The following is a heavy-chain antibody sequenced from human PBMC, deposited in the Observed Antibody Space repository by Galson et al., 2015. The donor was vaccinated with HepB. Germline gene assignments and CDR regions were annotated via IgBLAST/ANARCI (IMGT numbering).Heavy chain of an antibody. J-gene: IGHJ4*02. D-gene: IGHD1-26*01. V-gene: IGHV3-21*01. Sequence: SLRLSCAASGFTFSSYGMHWVRQAPGKGLQWVSSITSSSSYIYYADSVKGRFTVSRDNAKNSLFLHMNSLRAEDTAVYYCSRSWAGATLGSEYWGQGPWSPSPQ. CDR1: GFTFSSYG. CDR3: SRSWAGATLGSEY. CDR2: ITSSSSYI.